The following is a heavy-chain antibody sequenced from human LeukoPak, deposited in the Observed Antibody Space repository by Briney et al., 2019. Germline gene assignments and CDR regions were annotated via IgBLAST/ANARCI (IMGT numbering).Heavy chain of an antibody. CDR3: ARDSLGATVGLL. Sequence: SETLSLTCTVSGGSISSGSYYWSWIRQPARKGLEWIGRIYTSGSTNYNPSLKSRVTISVDTSKNQFSLKLSSVTAADTAVYYCARDSLGATVGLLWGQGTLVTVPS. J-gene: IGHJ4*02. CDR1: GGSISSGSYY. V-gene: IGHV4-61*02. D-gene: IGHD1-26*01. CDR2: IYTSGST.